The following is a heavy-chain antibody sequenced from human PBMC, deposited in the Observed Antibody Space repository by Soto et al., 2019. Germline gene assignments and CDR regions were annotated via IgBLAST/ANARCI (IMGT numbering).Heavy chain of an antibody. D-gene: IGHD2-15*01. CDR3: ARSETGGNPHLYFEL. CDR1: GGSFSSNSHF. Sequence: QLQESGPGLAQPSETLSLSCTVSGGSFSSNSHFWAWIRQPPGKGLEWIGSTYFGVNSRYNPSLESRVTLSVDTSQNQFALKVNSVTASDTSIYYCARSETGGNPHLYFELWGRGTLVIVSS. J-gene: IGHJ2*01. V-gene: IGHV4-39*01. CDR2: TYFGVNS.